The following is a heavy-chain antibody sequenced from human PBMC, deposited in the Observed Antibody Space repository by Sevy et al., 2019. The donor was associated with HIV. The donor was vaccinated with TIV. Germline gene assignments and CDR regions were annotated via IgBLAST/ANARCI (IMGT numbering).Heavy chain of an antibody. V-gene: IGHV4-34*01. CDR2: INHSGTL. D-gene: IGHD6-6*01. CDR1: GESFSGYF. Sequence: SETLSLTCAVYGESFSGYFWNWIRHSPGKGLEWIGEINHSGTLKYNPSLKSRVTISVDASKNQLSLHLRSVTATDTAVYYCARGRQAHVVVVPSTVPFDYWGPGTLVTVSS. J-gene: IGHJ4*02. CDR3: ARGRQAHVVVVPSTVPFDY.